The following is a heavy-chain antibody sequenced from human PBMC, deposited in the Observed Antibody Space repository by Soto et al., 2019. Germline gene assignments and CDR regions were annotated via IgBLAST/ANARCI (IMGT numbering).Heavy chain of an antibody. CDR3: ARDLGGPDY. Sequence: VHLVESGGDLVQPGGSLRLSCAASGFTLSAYWMHWVRQAPGRGLEWVSRLSSDGFGTAYADSVKGRFHISRDNARNTLFLQMNGLRAEDTAVYYCARDLGGPDYWGRGTLVTVSS. J-gene: IGHJ4*02. V-gene: IGHV3-74*03. D-gene: IGHD3-16*01. CDR2: LSSDGFGT. CDR1: GFTLSAYW.